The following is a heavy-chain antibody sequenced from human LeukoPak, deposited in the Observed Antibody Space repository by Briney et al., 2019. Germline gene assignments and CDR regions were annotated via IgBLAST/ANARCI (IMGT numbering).Heavy chain of an antibody. V-gene: IGHV4-34*01. Sequence: PSETLSLTCTVSGGSISSYYWSWIRQPPGKGLEWIGEINHSGSTNYNPSLKSRVTISVDTSKNQFSLKLSSVTAADTAVYYCARGGIGGYGMDVWGQGTTVTVSS. CDR2: INHSGST. J-gene: IGHJ6*02. CDR1: GGSISSYY. CDR3: ARGGIGGYGMDV. D-gene: IGHD1-20*01.